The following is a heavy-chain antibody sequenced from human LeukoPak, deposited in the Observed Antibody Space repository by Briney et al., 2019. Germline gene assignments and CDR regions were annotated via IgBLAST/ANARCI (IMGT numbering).Heavy chain of an antibody. V-gene: IGHV3-30*04. J-gene: IGHJ6*03. CDR1: GFTFSSYA. CDR3: ARDRGLGAAGAHYYYYYMDV. Sequence: GGSLRLSCAASGFTFSSYAMHWVRQAPGKGLEWVAVISYDGSNKYYADSVKGRFTISRDNSKNTLYLQMNSLRAEDTAVYYCARDRGLGAAGAHYYYYYMDVWGKGTTVTVPS. CDR2: ISYDGSNK. D-gene: IGHD6-13*01.